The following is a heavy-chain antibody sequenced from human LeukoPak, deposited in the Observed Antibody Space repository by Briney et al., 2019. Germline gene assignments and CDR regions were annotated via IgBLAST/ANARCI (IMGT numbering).Heavy chain of an antibody. J-gene: IGHJ4*02. CDR2: IKSKTDGETI. D-gene: IGHD3-22*01. CDR1: GFSLNNAW. CDR3: TTSYYDSSGFRA. Sequence: GESLRLSCAASGFSLNNAWMSWVRQAPGKGLEWVGRIKSKTDGETIDYAAPVRGRSTISRDDSKNMVYLVMNNLKTDNTPVYYCTTSYYDSSGFRAWGQGTLVTVSS. V-gene: IGHV3-15*05.